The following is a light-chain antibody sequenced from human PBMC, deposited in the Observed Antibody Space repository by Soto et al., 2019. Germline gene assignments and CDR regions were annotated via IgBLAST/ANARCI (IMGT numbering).Light chain of an antibody. J-gene: IGKJ1*01. Sequence: EIVMTQSPATLSVSPGERATLSCRASQTVSNNLAWYQQKPGQSPRLLIYDASTRATGIPARFSGSGSGTEFTLTISSVQSEDFAVYFCQQYNKWPTFGQGTKVDI. CDR3: QQYNKWPT. CDR2: DAS. CDR1: QTVSNN. V-gene: IGKV3-15*01.